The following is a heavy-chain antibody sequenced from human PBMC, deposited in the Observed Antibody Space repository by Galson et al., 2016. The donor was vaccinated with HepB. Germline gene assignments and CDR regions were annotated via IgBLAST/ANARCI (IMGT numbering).Heavy chain of an antibody. D-gene: IGHD5-24*01. V-gene: IGHV3-74*01. J-gene: IGHJ4*02. CDR3: AASPRGWLQHDF. Sequence: SLRLSCAASGFTFSSYVMHWVRQPPGKGPVWVSRINADGRTTFDADSVKGRFTISRDNAKNTLYLPMNSLRVEDTAVYYCAASPRGWLQHDFWGQGTLVTVAS. CDR1: GFTFSSYV. CDR2: INADGRTT.